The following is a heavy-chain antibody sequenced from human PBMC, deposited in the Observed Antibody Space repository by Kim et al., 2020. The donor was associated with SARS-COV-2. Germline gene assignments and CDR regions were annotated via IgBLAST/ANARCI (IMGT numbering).Heavy chain of an antibody. D-gene: IGHD2-8*02. CDR1: GFTFSGHY. J-gene: IGHJ4*02. CDR3: ARNHWYYFDY. V-gene: IGHV3-7*05. CDR2: IKQDGSEK. Sequence: GGSLRLSCADSGFTFSGHYMTWVRQAPGKGLVWVANIKQDGSEKLYVDSVKGRFTISRDNAKKSLYLQMNSLRAEDTAMYYCARNHWYYFDYWGQGTLVT.